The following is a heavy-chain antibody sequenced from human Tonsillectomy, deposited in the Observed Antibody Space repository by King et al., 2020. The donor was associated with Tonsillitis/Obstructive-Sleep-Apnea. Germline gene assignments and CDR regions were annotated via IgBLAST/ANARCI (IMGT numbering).Heavy chain of an antibody. CDR3: ARDLGYCSTTSCHRNWFDP. CDR2: VSCYNGNT. CDR1: GYTFTSYG. D-gene: IGHD2-2*01. Sequence: QLVQSGAEVKKPGASVKVSCKASGYTFTSYGISWVRQAPGQGLEWMGWVSCYNGNTNYAQKFQGRVTMTTDTSTSTAYMELRSLRSDDTAVYYCARDLGYCSTTSCHRNWFDPWAQGPLVTVSS. J-gene: IGHJ5*02. V-gene: IGHV1-18*01.